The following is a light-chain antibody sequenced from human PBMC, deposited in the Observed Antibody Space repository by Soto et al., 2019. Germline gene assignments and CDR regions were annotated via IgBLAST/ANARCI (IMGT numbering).Light chain of an antibody. V-gene: IGKV4-1*01. Sequence: DIVMTQSPDSLAVSLGERATINCKSSQSVLYSSNNKNYLAWYQQKPGQPPKLLIYWASTRESGVPARFSGSGSGTDFTLTISSLHAEDVAVYYCQQYYSTLRVYTFGQGTKLEIK. CDR1: QSVLYSSNNKNY. CDR3: QQYYSTLRVYT. J-gene: IGKJ2*01. CDR2: WAS.